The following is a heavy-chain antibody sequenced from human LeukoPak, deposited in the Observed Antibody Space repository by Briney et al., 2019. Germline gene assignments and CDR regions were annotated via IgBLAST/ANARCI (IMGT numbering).Heavy chain of an antibody. V-gene: IGHV1-18*01. CDR3: ARDRTIGYCSGGSCYFDY. D-gene: IGHD2-15*01. J-gene: IGHJ4*02. Sequence: ASVNVSCKASGYTFTSYGISWVRQAPGQGLEWMGWISAYNGNTNYAQKLQGRVTMTTDTSTSTAYMELRSLRSDDTAVYYCARDRTIGYCSGGSCYFDYWGQGTLVTVSS. CDR2: ISAYNGNT. CDR1: GYTFTSYG.